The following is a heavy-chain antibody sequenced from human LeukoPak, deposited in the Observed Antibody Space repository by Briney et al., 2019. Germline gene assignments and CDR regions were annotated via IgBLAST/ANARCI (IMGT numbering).Heavy chain of an antibody. V-gene: IGHV1-2*02. Sequence: ASVKVSCKASGYTFTGYYMHWVRQAPGQGLEWMGWINPNSGGTNYAQKFQGRVTMTRDTSISTAYMELSRLRSDDTAVYYCARRKGEQLVRRGDFDYWGQGTLVTVSS. CDR1: GYTFTGYY. CDR2: INPNSGGT. D-gene: IGHD6-6*01. CDR3: ARRKGEQLVRRGDFDY. J-gene: IGHJ4*02.